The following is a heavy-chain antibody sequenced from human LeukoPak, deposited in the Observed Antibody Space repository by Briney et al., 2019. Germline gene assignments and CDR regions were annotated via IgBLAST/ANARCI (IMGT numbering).Heavy chain of an antibody. CDR3: ARSAVEMATIGHHYYYYYMDV. CDR2: IYPDDSDT. J-gene: IGHJ6*03. V-gene: IGHV5-51*01. CDR1: GYSFTSYW. D-gene: IGHD5-24*01. Sequence: PGESLKISCKGSGYSFTSYWIGWVRQMPRKGLECMGIIYPDDSDTRYSPSFQGRVTISADKSISTAYLRWSSLKASDTAKYYCARSAVEMATIGHHYYYYYMDVWGKGTTVTASS.